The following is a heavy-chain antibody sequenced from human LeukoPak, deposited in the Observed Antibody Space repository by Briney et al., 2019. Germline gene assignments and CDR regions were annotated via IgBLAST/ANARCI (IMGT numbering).Heavy chain of an antibody. V-gene: IGHV3-21*01. CDR1: GFTFSSYE. Sequence: GGSLRLSCAASGFTFSSYEMNWVRQAPGKGLEWVSSISSSSSYIYYADSVKGRFTISRDNAKNSLYLQMNSLRAEDTAVYYCAATLPYDFWSGYYYYYMDVWGKGTTVTVSS. J-gene: IGHJ6*03. CDR3: AATLPYDFWSGYYYYYMDV. CDR2: ISSSSSYI. D-gene: IGHD3-3*01.